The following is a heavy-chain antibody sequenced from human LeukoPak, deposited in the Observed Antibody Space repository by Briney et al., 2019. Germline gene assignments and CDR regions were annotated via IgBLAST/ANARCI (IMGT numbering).Heavy chain of an antibody. V-gene: IGHV1-2*02. CDR2: INPNNGGT. CDR1: GYTFSGYY. D-gene: IGHD4-17*01. J-gene: IGHJ3*02. CDR3: ARDTAIYGDYWELGAFDI. Sequence: ASVKVSCKASGYTFSGYYMHWVRQAPGQGLEWMGWINPNNGGTDYAQKFQGRVTMTRDTSTSTVYMELSSLRSEDTAVYYCARDTAIYGDYWELGAFDIWGQGTMVTVSS.